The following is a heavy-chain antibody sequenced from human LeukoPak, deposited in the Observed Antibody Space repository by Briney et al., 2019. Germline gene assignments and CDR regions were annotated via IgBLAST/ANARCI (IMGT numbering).Heavy chain of an antibody. CDR1: GFTFSSYS. CDR2: ISSSSSYI. V-gene: IGHV3-21*01. Sequence: GGSLRLSCAASGFTFSSYSMNWVRQAPGKGLEWVSSISSSSSYIFYADSVKGRFTISRDNAKNSLYLQMNSLRAEDTAVYYCARDPSIAAAQGYLRWYFDLWGRGTLVTVSS. D-gene: IGHD6-13*01. J-gene: IGHJ2*01. CDR3: ARDPSIAAAQGYLRWYFDL.